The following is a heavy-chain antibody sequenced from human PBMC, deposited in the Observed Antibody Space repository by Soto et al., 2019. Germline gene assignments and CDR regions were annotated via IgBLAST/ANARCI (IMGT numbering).Heavy chain of an antibody. Sequence: EVQLLESGGGLVQPGGSLRLSCAASGFTFSSYAMSWVRQAPGKGLEWVSAISGSGGSTYYADSVKGRFTSSRDNSKNTLYLQMNSLRAEDTAVYYCAKDTYYDFWSGYYGGYWGQGTLVTVSS. CDR3: AKDTYYDFWSGYYGGY. V-gene: IGHV3-23*01. D-gene: IGHD3-3*01. J-gene: IGHJ4*02. CDR1: GFTFSSYA. CDR2: ISGSGGST.